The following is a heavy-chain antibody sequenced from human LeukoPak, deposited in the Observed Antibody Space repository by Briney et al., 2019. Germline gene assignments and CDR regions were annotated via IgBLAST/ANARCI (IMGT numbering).Heavy chain of an antibody. CDR2: INHSGST. J-gene: IGHJ6*03. CDR1: GGSFSGYY. V-gene: IGHV4-34*01. D-gene: IGHD6-13*01. Sequence: SETLSLTCAVYGGSFSGYYWSWIRQPPGKGLEWIGEINHSGSTNYNPSLKSRVTISVDTSKNQFSLKLSSVTAADTAVYYCAREANTAAAGGQYYYYYMDVWGKGTTVTVSS. CDR3: AREANTAAAGGQYYYYYMDV.